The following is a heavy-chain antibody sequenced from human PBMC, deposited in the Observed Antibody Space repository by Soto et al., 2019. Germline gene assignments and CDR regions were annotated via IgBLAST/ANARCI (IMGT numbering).Heavy chain of an antibody. J-gene: IGHJ4*02. CDR3: ARSIVVVTAADY. D-gene: IGHD2-21*02. CDR1: GYTFTSYA. V-gene: IGHV1-3*01. CDR2: INVGNGNT. Sequence: QVQLVQSGAEVKKPGASVKVSCKASGYTFTSYAMHWVRQATGQRLEWMGWINVGNGNTKYSQKFQGRVTITRDTSASTAYMELSSLRSEDTAVYYCARSIVVVTAADYWGQGTLVTVSS.